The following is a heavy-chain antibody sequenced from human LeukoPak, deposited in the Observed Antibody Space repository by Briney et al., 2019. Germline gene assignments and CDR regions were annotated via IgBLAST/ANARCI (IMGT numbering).Heavy chain of an antibody. V-gene: IGHV3-23*01. Sequence: GGSLRLSCAASGFTFSSYAMSWVRQAPGKSLEWVAYVSGSGVGTYYADSVRGRFTISRDNSENTLYLQMNSLRAEDTAVYYCAKSGFRESERRSWFDPWGQGTLVTVSS. CDR1: GFTFSSYA. CDR3: AKSGFRESERRSWFDP. D-gene: IGHD1-1*01. J-gene: IGHJ5*02. CDR2: VSGSGVGT.